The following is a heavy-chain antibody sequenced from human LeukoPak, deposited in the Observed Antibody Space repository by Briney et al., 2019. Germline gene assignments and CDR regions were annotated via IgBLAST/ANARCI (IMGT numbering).Heavy chain of an antibody. CDR3: ARAPLSVLRYFDWLHGPTDY. V-gene: IGHV1-8*01. J-gene: IGHJ4*02. Sequence: ASVKVSCKASGYTFTSYDINWVRQATGQGLEWMGWMNPNSGNTGYAQKFQGRVTMTRNTSISTAYMELSSLRSEDTAVYYCARAPLSVLRYFDWLHGPTDYWGQGTLVTVSS. CDR2: MNPNSGNT. D-gene: IGHD3-9*01. CDR1: GYTFTSYD.